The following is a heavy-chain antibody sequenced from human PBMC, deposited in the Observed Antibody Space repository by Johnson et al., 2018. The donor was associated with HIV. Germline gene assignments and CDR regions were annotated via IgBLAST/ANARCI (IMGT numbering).Heavy chain of an antibody. CDR3: ARVCYYDSSGYVDAFDI. Sequence: VQLVESGGGLIQPGGSLRLSCAASGFTVSSNYMSWVRQAPGKGLEWVSVIYSGGSTYYADSVKGRFTIPRDNSKNTLYLQMKSLRAEDTAVYYCARVCYYDSSGYVDAFDIWGQGTMVTVSS. J-gene: IGHJ3*02. V-gene: IGHV3-53*01. CDR1: GFTVSSNY. D-gene: IGHD3-22*01. CDR2: IYSGGST.